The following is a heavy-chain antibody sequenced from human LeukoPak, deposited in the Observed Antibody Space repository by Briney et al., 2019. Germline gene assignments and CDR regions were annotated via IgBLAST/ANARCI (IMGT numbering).Heavy chain of an antibody. CDR2: INPNSGGT. CDR3: AGGTKFSTFDIVVVPFDY. Sequence: ASVKVSCKASGYTFTGYYIHWVRQAPGQGLEWMGWINPNSGGTNCAQKFQGRVTMTRDTSISTAYMELSRLRSDDTAVYYCAGGTKFSTFDIVVVPFDYWGQGTLVTVSS. V-gene: IGHV1-2*02. CDR1: GYTFTGYY. J-gene: IGHJ4*02. D-gene: IGHD2-2*01.